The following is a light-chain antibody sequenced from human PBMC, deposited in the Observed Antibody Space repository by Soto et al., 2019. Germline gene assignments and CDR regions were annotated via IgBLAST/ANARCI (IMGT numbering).Light chain of an antibody. CDR2: GAS. CDR3: KVSGT. V-gene: IGKV3-20*01. Sequence: EIVLTQSPGTLSLSPGERATLSCRASQSVSSNYLGWYQQKPGQAPSLLIYGASSSATGIPDRFSGSGSGTEFTLTISRLETEHFAVFYCKVSGTFGQGTRLEIK. CDR1: QSVSSNY. J-gene: IGKJ5*01.